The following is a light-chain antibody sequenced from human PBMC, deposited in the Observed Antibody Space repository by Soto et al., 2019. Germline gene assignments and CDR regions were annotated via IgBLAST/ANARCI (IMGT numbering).Light chain of an antibody. Sequence: DIKMTQSPSTLSASVGDRVTIACRASQSISDCLAWYQQKPGKAPKLLIYDASSLESGVPSRFSGSGSGTTFTLTIRSLQPEDFATYYCQQSYSFPRTFGQGTKVDI. CDR3: QQSYSFPRT. V-gene: IGKV1-5*01. CDR1: QSISDC. CDR2: DAS. J-gene: IGKJ1*01.